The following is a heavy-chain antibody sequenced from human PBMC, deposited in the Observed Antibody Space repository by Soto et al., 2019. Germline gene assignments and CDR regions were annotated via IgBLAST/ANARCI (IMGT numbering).Heavy chain of an antibody. CDR2: IYSGGST. Sequence: PGGSLRLSCAASGFTVSSNYMSWVRQAPGKGLEWVSVIYSGGSTYYADSVKGRFTISRDNSKNTLYLQMNSLRAEDTAVDYCARELSSSSWYYYYYGMDVWGQGTTVTASS. CDR3: ARELSSSSWYYYYYGMDV. CDR1: GFTVSSNY. V-gene: IGHV3-53*01. D-gene: IGHD6-13*01. J-gene: IGHJ6*02.